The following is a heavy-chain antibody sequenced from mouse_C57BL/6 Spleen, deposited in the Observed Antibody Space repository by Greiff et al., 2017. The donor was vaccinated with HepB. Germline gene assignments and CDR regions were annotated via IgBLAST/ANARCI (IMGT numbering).Heavy chain of an antibody. CDR3: ARPGLLRYYDY. CDR2: IHPNSGST. Sequence: QVQLQQPGAELVKPGASVKLSCKASGYTFTSYWMHWVKQRPGQGLEWIGMIHPNSGSTNYNEKFKSKATLTVDKSSSTAYMQLSSLTSEDSAVYYCARPGLLRYYDYWGQGTTLTVSS. CDR1: GYTFTSYW. D-gene: IGHD1-1*01. V-gene: IGHV1-64*01. J-gene: IGHJ2*01.